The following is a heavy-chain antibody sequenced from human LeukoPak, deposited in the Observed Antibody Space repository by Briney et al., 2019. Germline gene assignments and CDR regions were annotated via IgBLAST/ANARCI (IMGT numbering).Heavy chain of an antibody. CDR2: IVVGSGNT. V-gene: IGHV1-58*01. CDR1: GFTFTSSA. CDR3: AAGADTGIGSYDY. D-gene: IGHD6-25*01. J-gene: IGHJ4*02. Sequence: SVKVSCTASGFTFTSSAVQWVRQARGQRLEWIGWIVVGSGNTNYAQKFQERVTITRDMSTSTAYMELSSLRSEDTAVYYCAAGADTGIGSYDYWGQGTLVTVSS.